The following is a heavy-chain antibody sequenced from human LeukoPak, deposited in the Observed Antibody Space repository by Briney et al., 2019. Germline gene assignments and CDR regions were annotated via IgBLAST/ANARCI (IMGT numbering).Heavy chain of an antibody. Sequence: PGGSLRLSCAASGFTFSSYAMSWVRQAPGKGLEWVSAISGSGGSTYYADSVKGRFTTSRDNSKNTLYLQMNSLRAEDTAVYYCAKPLHYGSGIYFDYWGQGTLVTVSS. J-gene: IGHJ4*02. V-gene: IGHV3-23*01. CDR1: GFTFSSYA. CDR3: AKPLHYGSGIYFDY. CDR2: ISGSGGST. D-gene: IGHD3-10*01.